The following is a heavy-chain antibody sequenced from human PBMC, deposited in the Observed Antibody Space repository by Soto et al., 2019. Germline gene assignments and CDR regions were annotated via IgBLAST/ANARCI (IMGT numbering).Heavy chain of an antibody. V-gene: IGHV1-69*13. CDR3: ARGTTVTTLHYSYGMEV. Sequence: GASVKVSCKASGCTFSSYAISWVRQAPGQGLEWMGGIIPIFGTANYAQKFQGRVTITADESTSTAYMELSSLRSEDTAVYYCARGTTVTTLHYSYGMEVLGQGTTVTVSS. J-gene: IGHJ6*02. CDR1: GCTFSSYA. CDR2: IIPIFGTA. D-gene: IGHD4-17*01.